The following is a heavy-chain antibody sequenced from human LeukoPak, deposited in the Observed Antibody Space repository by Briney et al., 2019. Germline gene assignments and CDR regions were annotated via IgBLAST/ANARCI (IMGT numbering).Heavy chain of an antibody. Sequence: SETLSLTCTVSGGSISSGSYYWSWIRQPPGEGLEWIGYIYYSGSTNYNPSLKSRVTISVDTSKNQFSLKLSSVTAADTAVYYCARVGSGWYRFDYWGQGTLVTVSS. J-gene: IGHJ4*02. CDR2: IYYSGST. V-gene: IGHV4-61*01. CDR3: ARVGSGWYRFDY. CDR1: GGSISSGSYY. D-gene: IGHD6-19*01.